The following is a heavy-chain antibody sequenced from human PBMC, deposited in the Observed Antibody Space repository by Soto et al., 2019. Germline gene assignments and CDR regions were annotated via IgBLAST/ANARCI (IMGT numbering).Heavy chain of an antibody. D-gene: IGHD3-22*01. J-gene: IGHJ1*01. CDR3: ASAPRIVVVITTKYFQH. V-gene: IGHV1-69*13. Sequence: SGKVSFKASSGTFSSYAISWVRQAPVQGLEWMGGIIPIFGTANYAQKFQGRVTITADESTSTAYMELSSLRSEDTAVYYCASAPRIVVVITTKYFQHWGQGTLVTVYS. CDR2: IIPIFGTA. CDR1: SGTFSSYA.